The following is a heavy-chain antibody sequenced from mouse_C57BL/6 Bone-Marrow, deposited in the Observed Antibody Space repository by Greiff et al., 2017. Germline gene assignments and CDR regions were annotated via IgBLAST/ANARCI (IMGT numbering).Heavy chain of an antibody. Sequence: VQLQESGPGLVQPSQSLSITCTVSGFSLTSYGVHWVRQSPGKGLEWLGGIWSGGSTDYNAAFISRLSISKDNSKSQVFFKMNSLQAADTAIYYCARNSPGNRFAYWGQGTLVTVSA. CDR3: ARNSPGNRFAY. J-gene: IGHJ3*01. D-gene: IGHD2-1*01. V-gene: IGHV2-2*01. CDR1: GFSLTSYG. CDR2: IWSGGST.